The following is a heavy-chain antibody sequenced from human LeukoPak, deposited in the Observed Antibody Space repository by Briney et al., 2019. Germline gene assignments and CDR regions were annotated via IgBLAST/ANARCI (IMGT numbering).Heavy chain of an antibody. Sequence: KASETLSLTCTVSGGSISYYYWTWLRQPPGKGLEWIAYIYYTGTTNYNPSLKSRVTISLDTSKNQFSLKLTSVTAADTAVYYCARSYSGTGYFYYGMDVWGQGTTVTVSS. CDR2: IYYTGTT. V-gene: IGHV4-59*01. J-gene: IGHJ6*02. CDR1: GGSISYYY. D-gene: IGHD1-26*01. CDR3: ARSYSGTGYFYYGMDV.